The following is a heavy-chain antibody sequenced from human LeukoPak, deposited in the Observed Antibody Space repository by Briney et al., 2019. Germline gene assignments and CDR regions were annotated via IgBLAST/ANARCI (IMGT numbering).Heavy chain of an antibody. D-gene: IGHD3-10*01. J-gene: IGHJ3*02. Sequence: ASVKVSCKASGYTFTGYYMHWVRQAPGQGLEWMGWINPNSGGTNYAQKFQGRVTMTRDTSISTAYMDLSRLRSDDTAVYYCARDVALLWFGELPDDAFDIWGQGTMVTVSS. V-gene: IGHV1-2*02. CDR3: ARDVALLWFGELPDDAFDI. CDR2: INPNSGGT. CDR1: GYTFTGYY.